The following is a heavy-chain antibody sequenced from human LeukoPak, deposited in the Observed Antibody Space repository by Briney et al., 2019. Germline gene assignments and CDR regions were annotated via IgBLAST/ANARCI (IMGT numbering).Heavy chain of an antibody. Sequence: PSETLSLTCTVSGGSISSNSYYWGWIRQPPGKGLEWIGSIYYSGSTNYIPSLKSRVTMSVDTSKNQFSLRLSSVTAADTAVYYCARRRYYDSSGYYYYFDFWGQGTLVTVSS. CDR2: IYYSGST. J-gene: IGHJ4*02. D-gene: IGHD3-22*01. CDR3: ARRRYYDSSGYYYYFDF. V-gene: IGHV4-39*01. CDR1: GGSISSNSYY.